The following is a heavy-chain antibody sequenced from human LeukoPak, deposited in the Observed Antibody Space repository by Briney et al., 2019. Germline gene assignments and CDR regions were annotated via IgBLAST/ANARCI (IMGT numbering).Heavy chain of an antibody. J-gene: IGHJ4*02. CDR3: ARGSTTVTPRNFDY. V-gene: IGHV3-7*05. D-gene: IGHD4-11*01. Sequence: GSLRLSCAASGITFSNYEMNWVRQAPGKGLEWVANIKQDGSEKYYVDSVKGRFTISRDNAKNSLYLQMNSLRAEDTAVYYCARGSTTVTPRNFDYWGQGTLVTVSS. CDR1: GITFSNYE. CDR2: IKQDGSEK.